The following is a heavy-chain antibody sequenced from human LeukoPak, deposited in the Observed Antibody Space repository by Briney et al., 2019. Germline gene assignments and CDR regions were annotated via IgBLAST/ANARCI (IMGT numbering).Heavy chain of an antibody. CDR1: GYTLTELS. V-gene: IGHV1-24*01. J-gene: IGHJ5*02. CDR2: FDPEDGET. Sequence: ASVKVSCKVSGYTLTELSMHWVRQAPGKGLEWMGGFDPEDGETIYAQKFQGGVTMTEDTSTDTAYMELSSLRSEDTAVYYWATDYHQLPYNWYDPWGQGTLVTVSS. D-gene: IGHD2-2*01. CDR3: ATDYHQLPYNWYDP.